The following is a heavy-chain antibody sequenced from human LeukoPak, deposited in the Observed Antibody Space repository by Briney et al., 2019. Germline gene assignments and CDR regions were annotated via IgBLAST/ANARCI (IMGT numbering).Heavy chain of an antibody. J-gene: IGHJ4*02. Sequence: PGGSLRLSCAASGFTFSTYGMSWVRQAPGKGLEGVANIKQDGSEKYYADSVKGRFTISRDNSKNTLYLQMNSLGAEDTAVYYCAKTEVPAATYYFDYWGQGTLVTVSS. V-gene: IGHV3-7*02. CDR1: GFTFSTYG. CDR2: IKQDGSEK. CDR3: AKTEVPAATYYFDY. D-gene: IGHD2-2*01.